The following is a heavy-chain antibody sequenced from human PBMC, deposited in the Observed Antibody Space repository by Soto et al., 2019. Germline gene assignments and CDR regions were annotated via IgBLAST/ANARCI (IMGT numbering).Heavy chain of an antibody. CDR3: AYSSSSGPRIGGDY. J-gene: IGHJ4*02. V-gene: IGHV1-69*13. CDR1: RGTFSSYA. CDR2: IIPIFGTA. Sequence: SVKVSCKASRGTFSSYAISWVRQAPGQGLEWMGGIIPIFGTANYAQKFQGRVTITADESTSTAYMELSSLRSEDTAVYYCAYSSSSGPRIGGDYWGQGTLVTVSS. D-gene: IGHD6-6*01.